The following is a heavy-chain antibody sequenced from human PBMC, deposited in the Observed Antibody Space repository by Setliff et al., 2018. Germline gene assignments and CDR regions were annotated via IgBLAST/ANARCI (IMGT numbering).Heavy chain of an antibody. Sequence: LRLSCAASGFTFSDYYMTWVRQAPGKGLEWVSGISGSGGATYYAASVKGRFSISRDNSKNTLSLQMNSLRAEDTAIYYCAKYPSNSVYNYFDPWGQGTLVTVSS. D-gene: IGHD1-7*01. CDR3: AKYPSNSVYNYFDP. J-gene: IGHJ5*02. CDR1: GFTFSDYY. CDR2: ISGSGGAT. V-gene: IGHV3-23*01.